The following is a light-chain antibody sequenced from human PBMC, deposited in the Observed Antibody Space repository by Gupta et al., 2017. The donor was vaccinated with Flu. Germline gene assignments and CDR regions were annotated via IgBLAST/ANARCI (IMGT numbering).Light chain of an antibody. J-gene: IGLJ3*02. CDR1: SSNSGINT. CDR3: AAWDDSLNGRNWV. CDR2: SNN. Sequence: QSVLTQPPSASGTPGQRVTIPCSGSSSNSGINTVNWYQQLPGTAPKPLIYSNNQRPSGVPDRFSGSKSGTSASLAISGLQSEDEADYYCAAWDDSLNGRNWVFGGGTKLTVL. V-gene: IGLV1-44*01.